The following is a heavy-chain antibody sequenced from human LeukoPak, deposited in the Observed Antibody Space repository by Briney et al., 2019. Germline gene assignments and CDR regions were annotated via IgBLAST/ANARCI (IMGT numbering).Heavy chain of an antibody. Sequence: SETLCLTCAVYGGSFSGYYWSWIRQPPGKGLEWIGEINHNGSTNYNPSPKSLVTITVDTSKNQFFLKLSSVTAADTAVYYCARSSSWYRWFDPWGQGTLVTVSS. V-gene: IGHV4-34*01. CDR1: GGSFSGYY. J-gene: IGHJ5*02. D-gene: IGHD6-13*01. CDR3: ARSSSWYRWFDP. CDR2: INHNGST.